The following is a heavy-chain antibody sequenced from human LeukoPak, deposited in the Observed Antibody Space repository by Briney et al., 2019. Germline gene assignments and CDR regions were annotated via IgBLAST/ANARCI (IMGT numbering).Heavy chain of an antibody. CDR1: GGTFSSYA. J-gene: IGHJ5*02. D-gene: IGHD3-22*01. CDR3: ARDLPYYYDSSGYYGPWFDP. Sequence: SVKVSCKASGGTFSSYAISWVRQAPGQGLEWMGGIIPIFGTANYAQKFQGRVTITTDESTSTAYMELSSLRSEDTAVYYCARDLPYYYDSSGYYGPWFDPWGQGTLLTVSS. V-gene: IGHV1-69*05. CDR2: IIPIFGTA.